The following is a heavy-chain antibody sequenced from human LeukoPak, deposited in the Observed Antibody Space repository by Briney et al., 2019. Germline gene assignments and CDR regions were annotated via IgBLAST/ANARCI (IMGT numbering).Heavy chain of an antibody. Sequence: SGTLSLTCGVSGGSITSTNYWTWVRQPPGKGLEWIGEVNLQGSTNYNPSLMGRVAISVDVSENHISLQLTSVTAADTAVYYCAREGGPYRPLDYSGQGTLVTVSS. CDR2: VNLQGST. J-gene: IGHJ4*02. V-gene: IGHV4-4*02. CDR3: AREGGPYRPLDY. CDR1: GGSITSTNY.